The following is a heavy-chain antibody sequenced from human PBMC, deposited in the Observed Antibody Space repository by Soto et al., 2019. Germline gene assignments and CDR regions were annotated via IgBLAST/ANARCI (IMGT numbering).Heavy chain of an antibody. V-gene: IGHV3-20*04. CDR3: ARVIRFLEWPRYYFDY. D-gene: IGHD3-3*01. CDR1: GFTFDDYG. CDR2: INWNGGST. J-gene: IGHJ4*02. Sequence: PGGSLRLSCAASGFTFDDYGMSWVRQAPGKGLEWVSGINWNGGSTGYADSVKGRLTISRDNAKNSLYLQMNSLRAEDTALYYCARVIRFLEWPRYYFDYWGQGTLVTVSS.